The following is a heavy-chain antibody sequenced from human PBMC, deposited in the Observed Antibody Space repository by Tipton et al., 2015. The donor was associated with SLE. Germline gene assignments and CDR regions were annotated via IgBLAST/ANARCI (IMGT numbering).Heavy chain of an antibody. V-gene: IGHV3-23*01. J-gene: IGHJ4*02. CDR3: AKGEGFGGYYFDY. D-gene: IGHD3-10*01. CDR1: GFTFSSYA. Sequence: SLRLSCAASGFTFSSYAMSWVRQAPGKGLEWVSAISGSGGSTYYADSVKGRFTISRDNAKNSLYLQMNSLRAEDTAVYYCAKGEGFGGYYFDYWGQGTLVTVSS. CDR2: ISGSGGST.